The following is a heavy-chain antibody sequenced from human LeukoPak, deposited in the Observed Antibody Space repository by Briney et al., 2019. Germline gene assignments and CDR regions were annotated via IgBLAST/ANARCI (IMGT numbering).Heavy chain of an antibody. J-gene: IGHJ1*01. CDR1: GGSIGSYY. D-gene: IGHD3-9*01. V-gene: IGHV4-59*01. CDR2: IYYSGST. CDR3: ARGSTWYEIYFQY. Sequence: PSETLSLTCTVSGGSIGSYYWGWIRQSPGKGLEWIGYIYYSGSTNYNPSLKSRVTMSIGTSKNQVSLKLSSVTTADTAIYYCARGSTWYEIYFQYWGQGTLVTVSS.